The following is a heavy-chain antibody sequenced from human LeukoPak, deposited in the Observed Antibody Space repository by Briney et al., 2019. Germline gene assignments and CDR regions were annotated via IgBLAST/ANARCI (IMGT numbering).Heavy chain of an antibody. CDR2: IHSDGNNK. D-gene: IGHD6-6*01. V-gene: IGHV3-30*02. CDR1: AFTLGSHG. J-gene: IGHJ1*01. CDR3: ARSLSAREYFDH. Sequence: PGGSLRLSCAASAFTLGSHGMHWVRQAPGKGLEWVAFIHSDGNNKYYADAVKGRFTISRDRSKNTLYLQMNSLRPEDTAVYYCARSLSAREYFDHWGQGTLLTVSS.